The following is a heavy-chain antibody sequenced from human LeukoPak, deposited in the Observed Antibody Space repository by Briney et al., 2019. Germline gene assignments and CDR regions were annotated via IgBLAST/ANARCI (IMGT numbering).Heavy chain of an antibody. Sequence: GGSLRLSCAASGFTFSSYTMNWVRQAPGKGLEWVSSISSSSSYIYYADSVKGRFTISRDNAKNSLYLQMNSLRTEDTAVYYCARGSRGRGNWFDPWGQGTLVTVSS. D-gene: IGHD1-26*01. CDR1: GFTFSSYT. CDR3: ARGSRGRGNWFDP. CDR2: ISSSSSYI. J-gene: IGHJ5*02. V-gene: IGHV3-21*01.